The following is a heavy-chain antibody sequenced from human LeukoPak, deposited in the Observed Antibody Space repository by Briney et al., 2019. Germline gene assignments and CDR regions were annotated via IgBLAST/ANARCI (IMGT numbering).Heavy chain of an antibody. CDR2: ISSSSSYI. D-gene: IGHD3-10*01. J-gene: IGHJ3*02. CDR3: AREQGLLWFGELSLGGAFDI. Sequence: KPGGSLRLSCAASGFTFSSYSMNWVRQAPGKGLEWVPSISSSSSYIYYADSVKGRFTISRDNAKNSLYLQMNSLRAEDTAVYYCAREQGLLWFGELSLGGAFDIWGQGTMVTVSS. V-gene: IGHV3-21*01. CDR1: GFTFSSYS.